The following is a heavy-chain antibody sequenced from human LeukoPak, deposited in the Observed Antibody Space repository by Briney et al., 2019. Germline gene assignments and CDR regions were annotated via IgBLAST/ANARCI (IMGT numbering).Heavy chain of an antibody. V-gene: IGHV3-30*03. CDR1: GFTFSSYG. Sequence: GGPLRLPCAASGFTFSSYGMHWVRQAPGKGLEWVAVISYDGSNKYYADSVKGRFTISRDNSKNTLYLQMNSLRAEDTAVYYCARDHGFDYWGQGTLVTVSS. CDR3: ARDHGFDY. CDR2: ISYDGSNK. D-gene: IGHD2-8*01. J-gene: IGHJ4*02.